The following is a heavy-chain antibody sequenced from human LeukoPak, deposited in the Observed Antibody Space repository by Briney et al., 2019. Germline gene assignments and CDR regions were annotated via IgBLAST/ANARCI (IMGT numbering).Heavy chain of an antibody. CDR1: GFTFNTYA. J-gene: IGHJ4*02. V-gene: IGHV3-23*01. Sequence: GGSLRLSCAASGFTFNTYAMSWVRQAPWERLQWVSGISDSGGNTYYADSVRGRFTISRDNSKNILYLQMNSLRAEDTAVYYCARHRSSWLIDYWGQGTLVTVSS. D-gene: IGHD6-6*01. CDR3: ARHRSSWLIDY. CDR2: ISDSGGNT.